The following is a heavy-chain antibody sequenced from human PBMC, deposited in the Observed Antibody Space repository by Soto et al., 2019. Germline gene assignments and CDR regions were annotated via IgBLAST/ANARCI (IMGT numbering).Heavy chain of an antibody. CDR3: ARGLITGSHYSGGWYYFDT. CDR2: VYYTGNT. Sequence: SETLCLTCTVSGGSISSGDYHWIWIRQPPGKGLEWIGFVYYTGNTYYNPSLKSRVTISVHTSNSQFSLELSSVTAADTAVYYCARGLITGSHYSGGWYYFDTWAQGTQVTVSS. J-gene: IGHJ4*02. D-gene: IGHD6-19*01. V-gene: IGHV4-30-4*08. CDR1: GGSISSGDYH.